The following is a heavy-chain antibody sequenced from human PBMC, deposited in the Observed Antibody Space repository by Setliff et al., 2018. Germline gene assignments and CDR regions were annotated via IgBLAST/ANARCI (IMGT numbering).Heavy chain of an antibody. CDR1: GFTFSRYS. CDR2: ISASSSTI. V-gene: IGHV3-48*01. CDR3: ARDLDGGNGHDL. D-gene: IGHD2-15*01. J-gene: IGHJ5*02. Sequence: SLRLSCAASGFTFSRYSMNWVRQGPGKGLEWVSYISASSSTIYYSGSVKGRFTSSRDNAKNSLFLQMNGLRAGDTAVYYCARDLDGGNGHDLWGRGTLVTSP.